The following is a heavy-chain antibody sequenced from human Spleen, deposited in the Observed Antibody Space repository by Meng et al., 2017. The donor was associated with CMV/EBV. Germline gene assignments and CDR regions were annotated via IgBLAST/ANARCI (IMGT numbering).Heavy chain of an antibody. V-gene: IGHV1-18*01. CDR3: ARAENYDFWNTPNWDFDY. Sequence: ASVKVSCKASGYTFTSYGISWVRQAPGQGLEWMGWISAYNGNTNYAQKLQGRVTMTTDTSTSTAYMELRSLRSDDTAVYYCARAENYDFWNTPNWDFDYWSQGTLVTVSS. CDR1: GYTFTSYG. CDR2: ISAYNGNT. D-gene: IGHD3-3*01. J-gene: IGHJ4*02.